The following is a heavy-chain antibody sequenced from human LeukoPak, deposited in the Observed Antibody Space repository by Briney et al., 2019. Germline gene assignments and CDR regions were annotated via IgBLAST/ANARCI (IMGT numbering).Heavy chain of an antibody. J-gene: IGHJ5*02. CDR1: ACTCSSDC. CDR2: RKQDGSEK. Sequence: GGSLRLSCAASACTCSSDCRSWVRQAPGKGRESVANRKQDGSEKYYVDSVKGRFTMSRDNAKNSLYLQMNSLRVEDPAVYYRARETSVRTRGGLWGSYRLKWFEPWGQGPLGTVSS. V-gene: IGHV3-7*01. CDR3: ARETSVRTRGGLWGSYRLKWFEP. D-gene: IGHD3-16*02.